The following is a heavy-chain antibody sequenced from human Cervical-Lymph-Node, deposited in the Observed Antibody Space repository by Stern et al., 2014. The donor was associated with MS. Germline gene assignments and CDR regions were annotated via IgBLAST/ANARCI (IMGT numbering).Heavy chain of an antibody. CDR3: AKLEGLTGSSTD. Sequence: QLVQSGAELKGPGASVKVSCKTSGYSFADYWIHWMRQAPGQGLEWMGLVKPNTGATIYTQKFRGRVAMTRDLSTRTAYLELARLRSDDTAVYFCAKLEGLTGSSTDWGQGTLITVSS. CDR1: GYSFADYW. V-gene: IGHV1-2*06. J-gene: IGHJ1*01. CDR2: VKPNTGAT. D-gene: IGHD3-9*01.